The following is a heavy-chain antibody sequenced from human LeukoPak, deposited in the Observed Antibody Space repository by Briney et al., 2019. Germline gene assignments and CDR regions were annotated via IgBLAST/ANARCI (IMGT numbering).Heavy chain of an antibody. D-gene: IGHD3-16*01. CDR1: GYTFTGYY. J-gene: IGHJ4*02. V-gene: IGHV1-2*02. CDR3: ARDLQITFGGNY. CDR2: INPNSGGT. Sequence: GASVKVSCTASGYTFTGYYMHWVRQAAGQGLEWMGWINPNSGGTNYAQKFQGRVTMTRDTSISTAYMELSRLRSDDTAVYYCARDLQITFGGNYWGQGTLVTVSS.